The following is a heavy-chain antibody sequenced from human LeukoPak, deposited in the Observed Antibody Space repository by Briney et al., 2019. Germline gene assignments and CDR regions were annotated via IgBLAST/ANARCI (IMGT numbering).Heavy chain of an antibody. Sequence: SETLSLTCTVSGGSISSYYWSWIRQPAGKGLEWIGRISASGNTNYNPSLKSRVTISVDTSKNQFSLRLISVTAADTAVYYCARGQQLDYWGQGLLVTVSS. V-gene: IGHV4-4*07. J-gene: IGHJ4*02. CDR3: ARGQQLDY. CDR2: ISASGNT. CDR1: GGSISSYY. D-gene: IGHD1-1*01.